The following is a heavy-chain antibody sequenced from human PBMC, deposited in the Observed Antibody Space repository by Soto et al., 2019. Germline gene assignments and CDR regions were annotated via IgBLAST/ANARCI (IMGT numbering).Heavy chain of an antibody. CDR2: IYYSGIT. D-gene: IGHD6-19*01. CDR3: ARGTVVSVPGIALMSYGMDV. Sequence: QVQLQESGPGLLEPSQTLSPICSVSGDSISSGGHYWSWIRQHPGQGLEWIGYIYYSGITDYNPSLKSRVIISVDTSKNQFSLTLSSVTAADTAVYYCARGTVVSVPGIALMSYGMDVWGQGTTVNVSS. CDR1: GDSISSGGHY. V-gene: IGHV4-31*03. J-gene: IGHJ6*02.